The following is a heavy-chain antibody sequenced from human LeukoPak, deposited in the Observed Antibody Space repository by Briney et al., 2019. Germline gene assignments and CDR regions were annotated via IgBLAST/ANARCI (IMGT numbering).Heavy chain of an antibody. V-gene: IGHV1-69*13. Sequence: SVKVSCKASGYTFTDYYMHWVRQAPGQGLEWMGGIIPIFGTANYAQKFQGRVTITADESTSTAYMELSSLRSEDTAVYYCARHLVRYPENWFDPWGQGTLVTVSS. J-gene: IGHJ5*02. CDR2: IIPIFGTA. CDR3: ARHLVRYPENWFDP. CDR1: GYTFTDYY. D-gene: IGHD1-14*01.